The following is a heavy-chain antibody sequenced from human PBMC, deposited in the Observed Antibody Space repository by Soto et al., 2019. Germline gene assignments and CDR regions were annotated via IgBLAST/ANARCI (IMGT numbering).Heavy chain of an antibody. CDR2: IYYSGTT. J-gene: IGHJ4*01. Sequence: PSETLSLTCTVSGDSVNSNSYFWSWIRQPPGKGLEWIGYIYYSGTTNYNPSLKSRVTISMDTSKNQFSLRLSSVTAADTAVYYCAREGVALDNWNYLLWGHGTLVTVSS. D-gene: IGHD1-7*01. CDR3: AREGVALDNWNYLL. CDR1: GDSVNSNSYF. V-gene: IGHV4-61*01.